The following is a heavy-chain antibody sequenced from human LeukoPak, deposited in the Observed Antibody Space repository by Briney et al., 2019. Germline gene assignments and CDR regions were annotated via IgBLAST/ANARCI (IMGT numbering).Heavy chain of an antibody. D-gene: IGHD1-14*01. V-gene: IGHV3-21*01. Sequence: GGPLRLSCAASGFTFSSYSMNWVRQAPGKGLEWVSSISSSSSYIYYADSVKGRFTISRDNAKNSLYLQMNSLRAEDTAVYYCARDGLNPYRETTDFWGQGTLVTVSS. CDR2: ISSSSSYI. CDR1: GFTFSSYS. CDR3: ARDGLNPYRETTDF. J-gene: IGHJ4*02.